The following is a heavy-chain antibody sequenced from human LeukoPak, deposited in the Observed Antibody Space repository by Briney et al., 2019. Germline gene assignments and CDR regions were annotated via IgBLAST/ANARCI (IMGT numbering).Heavy chain of an antibody. CDR3: ARDGAIKEYQLFSSRYFDY. CDR1: GFTFSSYS. J-gene: IGHJ4*02. Sequence: GGSLRLSCAASGFTFSSYSMNWVRQAPGKGLEWVSYISSSSSTIYYADSVKGRFTISRDNAKNSLYLQMNSLRAEDTAVYYCARDGAIKEYQLFSSRYFDYWGQGTLVTVSS. V-gene: IGHV3-48*01. CDR2: ISSSSSTI. D-gene: IGHD2-2*01.